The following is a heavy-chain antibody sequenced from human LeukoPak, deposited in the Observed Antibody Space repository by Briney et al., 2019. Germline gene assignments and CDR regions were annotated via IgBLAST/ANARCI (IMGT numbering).Heavy chain of an antibody. CDR3: ARDPTRYSSGWYRHDAFDI. CDR2: IWYDGSNK. Sequence: QPGRSLKLSCAASGFNFSSDAMHWVRQAPGKGLEWVAVIWYDGSNKYYADSVKGRFTISRDNSKNTLYLQMNSLRAEDTAVYYCARDPTRYSSGWYRHDAFDIWGQGTMVTVSS. D-gene: IGHD6-19*01. V-gene: IGHV3-33*08. J-gene: IGHJ3*02. CDR1: GFNFSSDA.